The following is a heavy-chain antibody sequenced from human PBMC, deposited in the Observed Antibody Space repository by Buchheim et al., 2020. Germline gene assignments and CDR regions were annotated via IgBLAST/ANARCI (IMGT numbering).Heavy chain of an antibody. CDR1: GDSISSGGIS. CDR3: ARVHRSSYYDS. J-gene: IGHJ4*02. Sequence: QLQLQESGSGLVKPSQTLSLTCAVSGDSISSGGISWIRQPSGQALEWIGYIYQNGNAFYNPPLKSRVTISLDKSKSHFFLNLTSVTAADTAVYFCARVHRSSYYDSWGQGAL. CDR2: IYQNGNA. V-gene: IGHV4-30-2*01. D-gene: IGHD1-1*01.